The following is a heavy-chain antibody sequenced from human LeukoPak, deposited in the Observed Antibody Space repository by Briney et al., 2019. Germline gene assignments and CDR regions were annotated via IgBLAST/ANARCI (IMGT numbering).Heavy chain of an antibody. CDR2: IYTSGST. CDR1: GGSFSSYY. V-gene: IGHV4-4*07. Sequence: SETLSLTCTVSGGSFSSYYWNWIRQPAGKGLEWIWRIYTSGSTNYNPSLKSRVTMSVDTSKNQFSVKLNSVTAADTAVYYCARAGDSTSPLDYWGQGTLVTVSS. CDR3: ARAGDSTSPLDY. D-gene: IGHD6-13*01. J-gene: IGHJ4*02.